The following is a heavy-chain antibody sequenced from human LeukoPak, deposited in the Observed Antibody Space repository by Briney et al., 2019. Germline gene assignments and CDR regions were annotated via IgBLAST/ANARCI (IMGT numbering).Heavy chain of an antibody. CDR1: GFTLSSYA. CDR2: ISGSGATT. J-gene: IGHJ6*03. CDR3: ARDRPPGGYYMDV. D-gene: IGHD3-10*01. V-gene: IGHV3-23*01. Sequence: GGSLRLSCAASGFTLSSYAMTWVRQAPGKGLEWVSTISGSGATTYYADSVKGRFTISRDNAKNSLYLQMNSLRAEDTAVYYCARDRPPGGYYMDVWGKGTTVTVSS.